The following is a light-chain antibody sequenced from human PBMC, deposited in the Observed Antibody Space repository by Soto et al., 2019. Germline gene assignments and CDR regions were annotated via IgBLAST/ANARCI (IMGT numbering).Light chain of an antibody. V-gene: IGKV3-20*01. J-gene: IGKJ2*01. CDR2: GAS. CDR3: QQYGSSPRYT. CDR1: QSVSSSY. Sequence: EIVLTQSPGTLSLSPGERATLSCRASQSVSSSYLAWYQQKPGQAPRLLIYGASSRATGIPERFSGSGSGTDFTITISRLEPEDVAVYYCQQYGSSPRYTFGQGTKLEIK.